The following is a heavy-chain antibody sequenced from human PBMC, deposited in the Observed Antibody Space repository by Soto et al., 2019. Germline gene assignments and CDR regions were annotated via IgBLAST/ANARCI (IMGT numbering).Heavy chain of an antibody. J-gene: IGHJ5*02. CDR1: GYTFTSYA. CDR2: INAGNGNT. CDR3: ARVVDGYSNYYSVGWFDP. Sequence: ASVKVSCKASGYTFTSYAMHWVRQAPGQRLEWMGWINAGNGNTKYSQKFQGRVTITRDTSASTAYMELSSLRSEDTAVYYCARVVDGYSNYYSVGWFDPWGQGTLVTVSS. V-gene: IGHV1-3*01. D-gene: IGHD4-4*01.